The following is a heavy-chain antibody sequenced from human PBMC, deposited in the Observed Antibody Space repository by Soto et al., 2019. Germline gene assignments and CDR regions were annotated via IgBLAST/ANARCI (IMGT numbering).Heavy chain of an antibody. D-gene: IGHD6-19*01. V-gene: IGHV1-69*02. J-gene: IGHJ1*01. CDR1: GGTFSSYT. CDR3: ARGRYSSGWYLYFQH. Sequence: SVKVSCKASGGTFSSYTISWVRQAPGQGLEWMGRIIPILGIANYAQKFQGRVTITADKSTSTAYMELSSLRSEDTAVYYCARGRYSSGWYLYFQHWGQGTLVTVSS. CDR2: IIPILGIA.